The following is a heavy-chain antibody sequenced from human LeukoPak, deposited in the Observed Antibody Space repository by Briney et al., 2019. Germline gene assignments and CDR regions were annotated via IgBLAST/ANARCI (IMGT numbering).Heavy chain of an antibody. V-gene: IGHV3-53*01. CDR2: IYTGNST. D-gene: IGHD6-13*01. J-gene: IGHJ4*02. Sequence: PGGSLRLSCAASGFTINTNYMSWVRQAPGKGLEWVSGIYTGNSTIYADSVRGRFTISRDNSKNTFYLQMNSLRAEDTAVYYCARDRDSSSWGFFDYWGQGTLVTVSS. CDR3: ARDRDSSSWGFFDY. CDR1: GFTINTNY.